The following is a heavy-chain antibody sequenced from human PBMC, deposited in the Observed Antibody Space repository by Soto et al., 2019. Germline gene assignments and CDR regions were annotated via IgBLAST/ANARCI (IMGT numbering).Heavy chain of an antibody. V-gene: IGHV3-30*18. D-gene: IGHD2-8*01. Sequence: PGGSLRLSCAASGFTFNSYGIHWVRQAPGKALEWVAVISYDGNNIYYGDSVQGRFTISRDNSKNTIYLQMNSLRAEDTAVYYCAKDVGYCTNGVCLYNWFDPWGQGTLVTVS. CDR2: ISYDGNNI. CDR3: AKDVGYCTNGVCLYNWFDP. J-gene: IGHJ5*02. CDR1: GFTFNSYG.